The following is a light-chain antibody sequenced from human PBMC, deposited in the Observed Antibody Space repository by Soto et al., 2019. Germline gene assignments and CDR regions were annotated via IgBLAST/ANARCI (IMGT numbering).Light chain of an antibody. J-gene: IGKJ3*01. Sequence: SPAPLSVSPGERAPLSCRASQSVGSDLAWYQQKPGQAPRLLIYDISNRATGIPTRISGSGSGTEFTLTISSLESEDFAIYYCQQHSKMPLTFGRGTKVDIK. CDR2: DIS. V-gene: IGKV3-11*01. CDR1: QSVGSD. CDR3: QQHSKMPLT.